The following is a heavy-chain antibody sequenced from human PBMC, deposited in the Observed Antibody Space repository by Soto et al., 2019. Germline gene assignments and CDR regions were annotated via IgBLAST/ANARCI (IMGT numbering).Heavy chain of an antibody. CDR1: GDSVSSNSAA. V-gene: IGHV6-1*01. Sequence: QVQLQQSGPGLVKPSQTLSLTCAISGDSVSSNSAAWNWIRQSPSRGLEWLGRTYYRSKWYNDXXVSXXXRITTNPDTSXXQXSXXLNAVTPEDTAVYYCARDDYGDYGFLYYYSYGMDVWGQGTTVTVSS. J-gene: IGHJ6*02. CDR3: ARDDYGDYGFLYYYSYGMDV. D-gene: IGHD4-17*01. CDR2: TYYRSKWYN.